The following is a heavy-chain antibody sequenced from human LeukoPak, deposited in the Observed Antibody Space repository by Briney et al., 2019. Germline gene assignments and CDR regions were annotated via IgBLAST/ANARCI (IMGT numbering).Heavy chain of an antibody. V-gene: IGHV3-7*01. CDR1: GFSFSTYW. CDR2: IKEDGSEK. Sequence: GGSLRLSCAASGFSFSTYWMSWVRQAPGKGLEWVANIKEDGSEKYYVDSVKGRFTISRDNAKNSLHLQMNSLRAEDTAAYYCARARYFDYWGQGTLVTVSS. CDR3: ARARYFDY. J-gene: IGHJ4*02.